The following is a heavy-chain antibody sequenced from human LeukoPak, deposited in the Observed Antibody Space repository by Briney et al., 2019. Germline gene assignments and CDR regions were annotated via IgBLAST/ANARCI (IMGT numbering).Heavy chain of an antibody. CDR1: GGSMRSYY. CDR3: ARMGNPATVTADC. J-gene: IGHJ4*02. CDR2: YSGNT. D-gene: IGHD4-17*01. V-gene: IGHV4-59*08. Sequence: SETLSLTCTVSGGSMRSYYWSWIRQPPGKGLEWIGYYSGNTIYNPSLKSRVTISVDTSKNQFSLKLNSVTAADTAVYYCARMGNPATVTADCWGQGTLVTVSS.